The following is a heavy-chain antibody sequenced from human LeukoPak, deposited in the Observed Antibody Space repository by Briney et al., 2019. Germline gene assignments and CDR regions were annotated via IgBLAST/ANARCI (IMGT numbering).Heavy chain of an antibody. V-gene: IGHV3-7*01. Sequence: PGGSLRLSCAASGFTFSSYWMSWVRQAPGKGLEWVANIKQDGSEKYYVDSVKGRFTISRDNAKNSLYLQMNSLRAEDTAVYYCASSDGLPPRSDSSYDVFDYWGQGTLVTVSS. CDR3: ASSDGLPPRSDSSYDVFDY. D-gene: IGHD5-12*01. J-gene: IGHJ4*02. CDR2: IKQDGSEK. CDR1: GFTFSSYW.